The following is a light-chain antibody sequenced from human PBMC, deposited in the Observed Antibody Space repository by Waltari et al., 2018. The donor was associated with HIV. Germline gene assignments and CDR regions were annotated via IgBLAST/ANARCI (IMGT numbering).Light chain of an antibody. V-gene: IGKV3-20*01. CDR2: GAS. Sequence: IVLTQSPDTLSSSPGERVTLSCRASQSPSGNYLAWYQQKPGQAPRLLIYGASHRATGIPDRFSGSGSGTVFTLTISRLEPEDFAVYYCQLVFTFGPGTRVDI. CDR1: QSPSGNY. J-gene: IGKJ3*01. CDR3: QLVFT.